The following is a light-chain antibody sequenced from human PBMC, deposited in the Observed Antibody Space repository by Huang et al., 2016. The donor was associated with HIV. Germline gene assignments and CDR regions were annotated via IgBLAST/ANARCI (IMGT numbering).Light chain of an antibody. Sequence: EIVMTQSPDTLSVSPGQRVTLSCRASQSVSTNLAWYQQGPGQAPRLLIFGASTRATGIPARFTGSGSGTEFTLTISSLQSEDFAVYYCQQYNNWPLFGGGTKVEIK. CDR3: QQYNNWPL. CDR1: QSVSTN. V-gene: IGKV3-15*01. J-gene: IGKJ4*01. CDR2: GAS.